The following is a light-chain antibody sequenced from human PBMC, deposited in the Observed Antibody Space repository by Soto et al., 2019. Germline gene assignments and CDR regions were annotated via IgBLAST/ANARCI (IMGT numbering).Light chain of an antibody. J-gene: IGKJ1*01. Sequence: IQQTPAPSSLAASVGVRITLTCRASQSISSYLNWYQQKPGKAPKLLIYAASSLQSGVPSRFSGSGSGTDFTLTISSLQPEDFATYYCQQSYSTPVTFGQGTEVDI. V-gene: IGKV1-39*01. CDR3: QQSYSTPVT. CDR1: QSISSY. CDR2: AAS.